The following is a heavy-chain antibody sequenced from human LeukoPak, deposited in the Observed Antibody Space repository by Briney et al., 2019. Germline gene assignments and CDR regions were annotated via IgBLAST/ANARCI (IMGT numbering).Heavy chain of an antibody. J-gene: IGHJ6*04. D-gene: IGHD3-10*01. CDR2: ISSSSSYT. CDR1: GFTFSDYY. CDR3: ARDEGFGELLYGMDV. V-gene: IGHV3-11*06. Sequence: GGSLRLSCAASGFTFSDYYMSWIRQAPGKGLEWVSYISSSSSYTNYADPVKGRFTISRDNAKNSLYLQMNSLRAEDTAVYYCARDEGFGELLYGMDVWGKGTTVTVSS.